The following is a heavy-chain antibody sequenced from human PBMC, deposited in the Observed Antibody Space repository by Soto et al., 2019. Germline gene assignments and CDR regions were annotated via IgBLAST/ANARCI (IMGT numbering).Heavy chain of an antibody. V-gene: IGHV3-23*01. CDR1: GFTFSNYA. CDR3: AKEAYYYGSGSYEYYYYYMDV. Sequence: GGSLRLSCAASGFTFSNYAMSWVRQAPGKGLEWVSAISGSGGSTYYADSVKGRFTISRDNSKNTLYLQMNSLRAEDTAVYYCAKEAYYYGSGSYEYYYYYMDVWGKGTTVTVSS. J-gene: IGHJ6*03. CDR2: ISGSGGST. D-gene: IGHD3-10*01.